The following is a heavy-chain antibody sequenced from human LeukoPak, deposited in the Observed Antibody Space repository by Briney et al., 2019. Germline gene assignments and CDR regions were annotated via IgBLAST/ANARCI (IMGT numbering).Heavy chain of an antibody. J-gene: IGHJ4*02. CDR3: ASNPPRYDGRDY. D-gene: IGHD4-23*01. V-gene: IGHV3-21*01. Sequence: GGSLRLSCAASGFTFSSYSMNWVRQAPGKGLEWVSSISSSSSYIYYADSVKGRFTISRDNAKNSLYLQMNSLRAEDTAVYYCASNPPRYDGRDYWGQGTLVTVSS. CDR2: ISSSSSYI. CDR1: GFTFSSYS.